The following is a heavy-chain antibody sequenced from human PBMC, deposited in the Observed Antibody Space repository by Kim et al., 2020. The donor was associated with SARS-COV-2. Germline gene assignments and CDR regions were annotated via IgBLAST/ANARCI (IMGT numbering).Heavy chain of an antibody. CDR1: GGSFSGYY. CDR3: ASNSASEGLLWFGVPHY. CDR2: INHSGST. D-gene: IGHD3-10*01. V-gene: IGHV4-34*01. Sequence: SETLSLTCAVYGGSFSGYYWSWIRQPPGKGLEWIGEINHSGSTNYNPSLKSRVTISVDTSKNQFSLKLSSVTAADTAVYYCASNSASEGLLWFGVPHYWGQGTLVTVSS. J-gene: IGHJ4*02.